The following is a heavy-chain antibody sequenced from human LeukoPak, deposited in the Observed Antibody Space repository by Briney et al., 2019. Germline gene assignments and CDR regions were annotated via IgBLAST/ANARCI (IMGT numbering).Heavy chain of an antibody. CDR1: GYTFTGYY. Sequence: ASVKVSCKASGYTFTGYYMHWVRQAPGQGLEWMGWINPNSGGTNYAQKFQGRVTMTRDTSISTAYMELSRLRSDDTAVYYCARDPGNLVATVDYWGQGTLVTVSS. D-gene: IGHD5-12*01. J-gene: IGHJ4*02. CDR2: INPNSGGT. V-gene: IGHV1-2*02. CDR3: ARDPGNLVATVDY.